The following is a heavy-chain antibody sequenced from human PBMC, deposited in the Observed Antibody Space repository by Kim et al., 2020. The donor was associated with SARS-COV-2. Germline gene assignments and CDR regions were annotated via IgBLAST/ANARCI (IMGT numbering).Heavy chain of an antibody. J-gene: IGHJ6*02. CDR3: AKSNAGGYGMDV. V-gene: IGHV3-43*01. Sequence: YYADSVKGRFTISRDNSKNSLYLQMNSLRTEDTALYYCAKSNAGGYGMDVWGQGTTVTVSS. D-gene: IGHD2-8*01.